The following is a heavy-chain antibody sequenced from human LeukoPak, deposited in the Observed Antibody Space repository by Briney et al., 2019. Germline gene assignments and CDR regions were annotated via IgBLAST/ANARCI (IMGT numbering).Heavy chain of an antibody. CDR3: AKAGSSGYCDN. CDR2: ISAYNGNT. CDR1: GYTFTSYN. Sequence: GASVKVSCKASGYTFTSYNINWVRQAPGQGLEWMGWISAYNGNTNYAQKFQGRVAMTTDTSTSTAYMELRSLTSDDTAIYYCAKAGSSGYCDNWGQGTLVTVSS. J-gene: IGHJ4*02. D-gene: IGHD3-22*01. V-gene: IGHV1-18*01.